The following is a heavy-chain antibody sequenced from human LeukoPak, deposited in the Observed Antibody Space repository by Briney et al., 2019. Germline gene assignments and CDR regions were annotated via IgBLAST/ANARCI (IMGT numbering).Heavy chain of an antibody. D-gene: IGHD3-10*01. Sequence: SETLSLTCSVSGGSISSYYWSWIRQPPGKVLEWIGYIYASGSTNYNPSIKSRVTISVDTSKNQFSLNLTSVPAADTAVYYCARHGSVRSPLGPWGKGTLVTVSS. CDR3: ARHGSVRSPLGP. CDR2: IYASGST. CDR1: GGSISSYY. V-gene: IGHV4-4*09. J-gene: IGHJ5*02.